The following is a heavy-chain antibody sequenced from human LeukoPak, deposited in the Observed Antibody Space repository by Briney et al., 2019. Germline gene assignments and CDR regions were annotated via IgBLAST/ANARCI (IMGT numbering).Heavy chain of an antibody. D-gene: IGHD4-23*01. Sequence: SQALSLTCTVSGGSISSGGYYWSWIRQPPGKGLEWIGYIYHSGSTYHNPSLKSRVTISVDRSKNQFSLKLSSVTAADTAVYYCARGQDYGGNIDWGQGTLVTVSS. CDR1: GGSISSGGYY. CDR3: ARGQDYGGNID. CDR2: IYHSGST. V-gene: IGHV4-30-2*01. J-gene: IGHJ1*01.